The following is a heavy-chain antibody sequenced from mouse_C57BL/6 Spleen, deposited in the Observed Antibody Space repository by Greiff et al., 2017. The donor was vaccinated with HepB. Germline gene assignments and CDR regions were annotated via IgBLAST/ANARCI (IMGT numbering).Heavy chain of an antibody. CDR3: AWGPISTTVVGPYYYAMDY. CDR2: INPSNGGT. J-gene: IGHJ4*01. CDR1: GYTFTSYW. D-gene: IGHD1-1*01. Sequence: QVQLQQPGTELVKPGASVKLSCKASGYTFTSYWMHWVKQRPGQGLEWIGNINPSNGGTNYNEKFKSKATLTVDKSSSTAYMQLSSLTSEDSAVYDCAWGPISTTVVGPYYYAMDYWGQGTSVTVSS. V-gene: IGHV1-53*01.